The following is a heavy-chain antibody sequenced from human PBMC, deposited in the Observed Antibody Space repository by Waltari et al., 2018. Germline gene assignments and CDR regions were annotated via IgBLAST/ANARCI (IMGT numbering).Heavy chain of an antibody. D-gene: IGHD3-10*01. V-gene: IGHV3-33*06. Sequence: QVRLGESGGGVVQPGMSVRRSCAASGFSIGSFGMHWVRQAPGKGLEWLALIWFDGGQTYYADSVRGRFTISRDNSKNTLYLDMNSLKLNDTAIYYCAKDAFGNTYLDHWGQGTLVTVAS. J-gene: IGHJ4*02. CDR3: AKDAFGNTYLDH. CDR2: IWFDGGQT. CDR1: GFSIGSFG.